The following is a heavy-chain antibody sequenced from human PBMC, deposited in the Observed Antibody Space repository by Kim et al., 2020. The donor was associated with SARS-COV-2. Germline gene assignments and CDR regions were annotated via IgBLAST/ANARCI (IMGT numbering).Heavy chain of an antibody. CDR2: IYYTGST. J-gene: IGHJ4*02. V-gene: IGHV4-59*01. Sequence: SETLSLTCTVSGGSISSYYWSWIRQPPGKGLEWLGYIYYTGSTNYNPSLKSRLTISVDTSRNQFSLKLGSVTAADTAVYYCARGDHFAWYHLDYLGQGT. D-gene: IGHD6-13*01. CDR1: GGSISSYY. CDR3: ARGDHFAWYHLDY.